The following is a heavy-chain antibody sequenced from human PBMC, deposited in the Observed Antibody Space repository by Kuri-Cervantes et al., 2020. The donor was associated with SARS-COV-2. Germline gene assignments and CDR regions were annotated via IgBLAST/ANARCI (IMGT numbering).Heavy chain of an antibody. CDR3: ARDHNDFWSGYYPLDY. D-gene: IGHD3-3*01. V-gene: IGHV3-7*01. CDR1: GFTFSSYG. J-gene: IGHJ4*02. CDR2: IKQDGSEK. Sequence: GGSLRLSCAASGFTFSSYGMHWVRQAPGKGLEWVANIKQDGSEKYYVDSVKGRFTISRDNAKNSLYLQMNSLRAEDTAVYYCARDHNDFWSGYYPLDYWGQGTLVTVSS.